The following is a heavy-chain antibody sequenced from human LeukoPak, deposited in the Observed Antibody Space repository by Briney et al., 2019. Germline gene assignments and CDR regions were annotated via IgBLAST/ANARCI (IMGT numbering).Heavy chain of an antibody. CDR2: IYYSGST. CDR3: ARSPDTAMVPDFDY. D-gene: IGHD5-18*01. CDR1: GGSMSSYY. V-gene: IGHV4-59*08. J-gene: IGHJ4*02. Sequence: SETLSLTYTVSGGSMSSYYWSWIRQPPGKGLEWIGYIYYSGSTNYNPSLKSRVTISVDTSKNQFSLKLSSVAAADTAVYYCARSPDTAMVPDFDYWGQGTLVTVSS.